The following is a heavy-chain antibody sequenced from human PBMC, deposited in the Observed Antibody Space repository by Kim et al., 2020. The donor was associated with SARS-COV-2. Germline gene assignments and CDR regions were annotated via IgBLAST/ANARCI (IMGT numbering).Heavy chain of an antibody. V-gene: IGHV4-34*01. CDR1: GGSFSGYY. CDR2: INHSGST. J-gene: IGHJ4*02. Sequence: SETLSLTCAVYGGSFSGYYWSWIRQPPGKGLEWIGEINHSGSTNYNPSLKSRVTISVDTSKNQFSLKLSSVTAADTAVYYCARGGGYSSSWYAGSFGYYFDYWGQGTLVTVSS. D-gene: IGHD6-13*01. CDR3: ARGGGYSSSWYAGSFGYYFDY.